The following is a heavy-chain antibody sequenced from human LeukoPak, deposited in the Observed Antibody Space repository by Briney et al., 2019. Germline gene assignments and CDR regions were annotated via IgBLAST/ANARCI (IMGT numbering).Heavy chain of an antibody. CDR1: GGSISSYY. CDR2: IYTSGST. Sequence: SETLSLTCTVSGGSISSYYWSWIRQPAGKGLEWIGRIYTSGSTNYNPSLKSRVTMSVDTSKHQFSLKLSSVTAADTAVYYCARDQGDYDYVWGSYDWGQGTLVTVSS. J-gene: IGHJ4*02. D-gene: IGHD3-16*01. CDR3: ARDQGDYDYVWGSYD. V-gene: IGHV4-4*07.